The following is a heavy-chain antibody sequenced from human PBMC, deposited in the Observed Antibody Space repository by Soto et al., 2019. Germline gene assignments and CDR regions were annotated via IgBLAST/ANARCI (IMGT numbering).Heavy chain of an antibody. J-gene: IGHJ6*03. CDR2: IYSGGST. CDR3: AGTLFGTYYYYYIDV. Sequence: EVQLVESGGGLVQPGGSLRLSCAASGFTVSSNYMSWVRQAPGKGLEWVSVIYSGGSTYYADSVKGRFTISRDNSKNTLYLQLNILIAEDTAMYYCAGTLFGTYYYYYIDVWGKGTTVTVSS. V-gene: IGHV3-66*01. D-gene: IGHD3-10*02. CDR1: GFTVSSNY.